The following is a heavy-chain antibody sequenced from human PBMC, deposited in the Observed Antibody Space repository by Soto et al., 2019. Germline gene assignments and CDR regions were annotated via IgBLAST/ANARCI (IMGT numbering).Heavy chain of an antibody. V-gene: IGHV4-31*03. D-gene: IGHD4-4*01. CDR3: ARRRSATNNYKAFEP. Sequence: SEPLSLTCSVSGAALNSGNYYWSWIRQVPGKGLERIGHIYVTGAADYNPSLRDRITISQDTSERQFSLNLRLVTAADTAVYYGARRRSATNNYKAFEPWCQGPAVTGSS. CDR2: IYVTGAA. J-gene: IGHJ5*02. CDR1: GAALNSGNYY.